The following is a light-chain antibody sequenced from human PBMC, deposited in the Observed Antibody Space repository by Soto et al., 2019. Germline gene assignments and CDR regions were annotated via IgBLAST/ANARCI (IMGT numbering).Light chain of an antibody. CDR2: GAS. CDR1: QSVSSN. V-gene: IGKV3-15*01. CDR3: QQYYDWPIT. Sequence: EIVLTQSPGTLSLSPGERATLSCRASQSVSSNLAWYQQKPGQAPRVLIYGASTRATGIPARFSGSGSGTEFTLTISSLQSEDFVVYYCQQYYDWPITFGQGTRLEIK. J-gene: IGKJ5*01.